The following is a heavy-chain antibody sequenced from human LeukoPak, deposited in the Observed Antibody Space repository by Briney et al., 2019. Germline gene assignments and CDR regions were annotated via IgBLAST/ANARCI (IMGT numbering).Heavy chain of an antibody. J-gene: IGHJ4*02. V-gene: IGHV1-2*02. CDR2: INPNSGGT. CDR1: GYTFTGYY. D-gene: IGHD6-6*01. CDR3: AKGDSSSSFAPPGY. Sequence: ASVKVSCKASGYTFTGYYMHWVRQAPGQGLEWMGWINPNSGGTNYAQKFQGRVTMTRDTSISTAYMELSRLRSEDTAVYYCAKGDSSSSFAPPGYWGQGTLVTVSS.